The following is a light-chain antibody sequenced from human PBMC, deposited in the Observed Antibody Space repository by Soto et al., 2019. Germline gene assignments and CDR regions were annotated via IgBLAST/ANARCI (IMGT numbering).Light chain of an antibody. CDR2: DSS. J-gene: IGKJ5*01. Sequence: DIQMTQSPSSLSASVGDRVTIICQASQDINNYLNWYQQKPGKAPKLLIYDSSNLEIGVPSRFSGSGYGTRFSFTISSLQPEEIATYYCQQFDKLPFTFGQGTRLEIK. CDR1: QDINNY. V-gene: IGKV1-33*01. CDR3: QQFDKLPFT.